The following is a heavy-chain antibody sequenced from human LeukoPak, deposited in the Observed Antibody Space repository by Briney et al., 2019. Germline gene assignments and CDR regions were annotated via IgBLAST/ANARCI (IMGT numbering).Heavy chain of an antibody. CDR3: ARLQLAGGGSGSPSRTDYGMDV. Sequence: GESLKISCKGSGYNFTNYWIAWVRQMPGKGLEWMGIIYPGDSDATYSPSFQGQVTISADKSISTAYMQWSSLRASDTAMYYCARLQLAGGGSGSPSRTDYGMDVWGQGTTVTVSS. V-gene: IGHV5-51*01. CDR1: GYNFTNYW. CDR2: IYPGDSDA. D-gene: IGHD3-10*01. J-gene: IGHJ6*02.